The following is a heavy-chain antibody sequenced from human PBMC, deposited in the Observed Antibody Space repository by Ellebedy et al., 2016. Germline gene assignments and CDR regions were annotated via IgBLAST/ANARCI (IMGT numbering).Heavy chain of an antibody. CDR3: GRDGGGGYCSGGSCYRQRNDAFDI. CDR1: GGTYSSYA. D-gene: IGHD2-15*01. CDR2: ILPILGIA. J-gene: IGHJ3*02. V-gene: IGHV1-69*04. Sequence: SVKVSXKASGGTYSSYAINWVRQAPGQGLEWVGRILPILGIASYAQKFQGRVTITADKSTSTAYMELSSLRSEDTAVYYCGRDGGGGYCSGGSCYRQRNDAFDIWGQGTMVTVSS.